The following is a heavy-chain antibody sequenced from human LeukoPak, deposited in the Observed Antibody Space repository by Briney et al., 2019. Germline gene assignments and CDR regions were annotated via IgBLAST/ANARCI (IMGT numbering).Heavy chain of an antibody. CDR1: GFTVSSNY. J-gene: IGHJ3*02. CDR2: IYNGGST. CDR3: ARGQQLVLGAFDI. Sequence: GGSLRLSCAASGFTVSSNYMSWVRQAPGKGLEWVSVIYNGGSTYYADSVKGRFTISRDNSKNTLYLQMNSLRVEDTAVYYCARGQQLVLGAFDIWGQGTMVTVSS. V-gene: IGHV3-53*01. D-gene: IGHD6-13*01.